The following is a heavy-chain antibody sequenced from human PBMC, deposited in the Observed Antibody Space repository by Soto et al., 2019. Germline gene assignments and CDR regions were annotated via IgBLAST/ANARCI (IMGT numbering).Heavy chain of an antibody. CDR1: GTSISSHNW. Sequence: SETLSLTCVVSGTSISSHNWWSWVRQSPGQGWEWIGEVFHSGSTNYNPSLQSRVTMSIENSRNQFSLTLNSVTAADTALYFCARGTTNGNWSDPWCQGVLVTV. J-gene: IGHJ5*02. V-gene: IGHV4-4*02. D-gene: IGHD1-7*01. CDR2: VFHSGST. CDR3: ARGTTNGNWSDP.